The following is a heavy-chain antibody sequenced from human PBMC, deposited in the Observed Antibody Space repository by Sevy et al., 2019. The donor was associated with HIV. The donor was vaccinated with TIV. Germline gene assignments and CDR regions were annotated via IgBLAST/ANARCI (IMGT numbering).Heavy chain of an antibody. Sequence: ASVKVSCKASGGTFSSYAISWVRQAPGQGLEWMGGIIPIFGTANYAQKFQGRVTITADESTSTAYMELSSLRSEDTAVYYCAREGGASRSDYDLFQHWGQGTLVTVSS. CDR1: GGTFSSYA. V-gene: IGHV1-69*13. CDR3: AREGGASRSDYDLFQH. D-gene: IGHD3-16*01. CDR2: IIPIFGTA. J-gene: IGHJ1*01.